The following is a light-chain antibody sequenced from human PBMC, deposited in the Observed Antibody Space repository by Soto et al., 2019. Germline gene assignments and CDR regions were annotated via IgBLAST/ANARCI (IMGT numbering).Light chain of an antibody. CDR3: QNYNSYSEA. J-gene: IGKJ1*01. Sequence: DIQMTQSPSTLSGSVGDRVTITCRASQTISSWLAWYQQKPGKAPKLLIYKASTLKSGVPSRFSGSGSGTEFTLTISSLQPDDFATYYRQNYNSYSEAFGQGTKV. CDR1: QTISSW. V-gene: IGKV1-5*03. CDR2: KAS.